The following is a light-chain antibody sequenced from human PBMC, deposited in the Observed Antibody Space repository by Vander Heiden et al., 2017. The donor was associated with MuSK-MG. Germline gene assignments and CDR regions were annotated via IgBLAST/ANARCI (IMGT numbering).Light chain of an antibody. J-gene: IGKJ1*01. CDR2: AAS. CDR1: QSVSNR. Sequence: EIELTQSPASLSVSSGEAVNISCRASQSVSNRLVWYQQRPGQAPRLLIYAASRRATGVPVRFSGSGSGTDFTLSISSLQSEDSAVYYCQHFYKWPPAFGQGTKVDLK. CDR3: QHFYKWPPA. V-gene: IGKV3-15*01.